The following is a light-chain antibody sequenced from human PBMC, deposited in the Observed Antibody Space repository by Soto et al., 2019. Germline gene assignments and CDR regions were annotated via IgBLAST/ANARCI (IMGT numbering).Light chain of an antibody. Sequence: DIQMTQSPSSLSSAVGDRVTITCRASQSISNYLNWYQQKPGKAPKLLIYAASSMQSGAPSRFSGGGSDTDFTLTISSLHPDDSATYYCQQCISHLWTFGQGTKVEV. CDR1: QSISNY. CDR3: QQCISHLWT. J-gene: IGKJ1*01. V-gene: IGKV1-39*01. CDR2: AAS.